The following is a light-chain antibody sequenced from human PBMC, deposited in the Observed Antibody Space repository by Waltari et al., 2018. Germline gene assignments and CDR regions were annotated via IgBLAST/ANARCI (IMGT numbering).Light chain of an antibody. J-gene: IGLJ1*01. V-gene: IGLV3-1*01. CDR1: KLGDNY. Sequence: SFELIQPPSVSVSPGQTASITCSGDKLGDNYVCWYQQKPGQSPVLVIFQDRKRPSGIPERFSGSNSGNTATLTISGTQAMDEADYYCQAWDISTGVFGTGTKVTVL. CDR2: QDR. CDR3: QAWDISTGV.